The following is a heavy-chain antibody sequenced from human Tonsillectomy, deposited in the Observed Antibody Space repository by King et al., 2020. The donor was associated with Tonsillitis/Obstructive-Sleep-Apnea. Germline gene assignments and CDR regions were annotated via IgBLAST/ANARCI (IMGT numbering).Heavy chain of an antibody. V-gene: IGHV3-21*01. CDR3: AGLPLDGDFDY. CDR2: ISGTSTYI. CDR1: GFTFSPYD. Sequence: VQLVESGGGLVKPGGSLRLSCAGSGFTFSPYDIDWVRPAPGKGLEWVSFISGTSTYIYYADSVKGRFTISRDNAKNSLYLQINSLTAEDTAVYYCAGLPLDGDFDYWGQGTLVTVSS. D-gene: IGHD3/OR15-3a*01. J-gene: IGHJ4*02.